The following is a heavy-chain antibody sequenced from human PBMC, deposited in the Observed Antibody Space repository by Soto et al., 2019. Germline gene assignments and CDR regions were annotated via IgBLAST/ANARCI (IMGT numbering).Heavy chain of an antibody. CDR3: ARGHSTDCSNGVCSFFYNHEMDV. J-gene: IGHJ6*02. V-gene: IGHV1-69*06. CDR1: AGTFSSYA. Sequence: SVKVSCTAAAGTFSSYAISWVRQAPGQGLEWMGGIIPIFGTANYAQKFQGRVTITADRSISTVYMELTRLRSDDTAVYFCARGHSTDCSNGVCSFFYNHEMDVWGQGTTVTVSS. CDR2: IIPIFGTA. D-gene: IGHD2-8*01.